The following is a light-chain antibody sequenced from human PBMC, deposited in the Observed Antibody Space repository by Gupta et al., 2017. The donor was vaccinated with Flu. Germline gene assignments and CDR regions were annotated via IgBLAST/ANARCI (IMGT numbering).Light chain of an antibody. Sequence: DIVMTQSPDSLAVALGERATINCKSSQSLLYSSNNQTYLAWYQQKPGQPPKLLIDWASTRGFGVPDRFTGSGSGTDFTLAISRLQAEDVALYYCQQYYRTPGTFGQGTKVEIK. CDR3: QQYYRTPGT. J-gene: IGKJ1*01. CDR1: QSLLYSSNNQTY. CDR2: WAS. V-gene: IGKV4-1*01.